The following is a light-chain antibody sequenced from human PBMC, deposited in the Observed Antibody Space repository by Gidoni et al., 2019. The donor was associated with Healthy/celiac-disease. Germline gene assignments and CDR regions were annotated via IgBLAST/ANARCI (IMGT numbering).Light chain of an antibody. J-gene: IGKJ5*01. Sequence: DIVMTQSPDSLAVSLGERATINCKSSQSVLYSSNNKNYLAWYQQKPGQPPKLLIYWESTRESGVPDRFSGSGSGTDFTLTISSLQAEDVAVYYCQQYYSTPGVTFGQGTRLEIK. CDR3: QQYYSTPGVT. CDR1: QSVLYSSNNKNY. CDR2: WES. V-gene: IGKV4-1*01.